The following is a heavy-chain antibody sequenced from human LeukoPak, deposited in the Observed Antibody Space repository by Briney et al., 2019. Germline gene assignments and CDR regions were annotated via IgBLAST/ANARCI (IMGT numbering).Heavy chain of an antibody. CDR1: GGSISSYY. CDR2: IYYSGST. CDR3: ARSRWELLDAFDI. J-gene: IGHJ3*02. V-gene: IGHV4-59*01. Sequence: PSETLSLTCTVSGGSISSYYWSWIRQPPGKGLEWIGYIYYSGSTNYNPSLKSRVTISVDTSKNQFSLKLSSVTAADTAVYYCARSRWELLDAFDIWGQGTKVTVSS. D-gene: IGHD1-26*01.